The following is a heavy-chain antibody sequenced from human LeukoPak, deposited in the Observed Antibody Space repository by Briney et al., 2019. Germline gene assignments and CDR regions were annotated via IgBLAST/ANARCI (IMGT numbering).Heavy chain of an antibody. CDR1: GFSFSSYE. CDR2: ISSSSSTI. Sequence: SGGSLRLSCSASGFSFSSYEMNWVRQAPGKGLEWVSYISSSSSTIYYADSVKGRFTISRDNAKNSLYLQMNSLRAEDTAVYYCARVGNDFWSGYYFEYYYYYYYMDVWGKGTTVTVSS. D-gene: IGHD3-3*01. CDR3: ARVGNDFWSGYYFEYYYYYYYMDV. V-gene: IGHV3-48*03. J-gene: IGHJ6*03.